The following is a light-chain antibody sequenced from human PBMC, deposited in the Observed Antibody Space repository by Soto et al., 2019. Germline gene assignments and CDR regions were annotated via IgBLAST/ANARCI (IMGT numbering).Light chain of an antibody. V-gene: IGLV2-14*01. CDR1: SSDFGDDKY. CDR2: GVN. J-gene: IGLJ1*01. Sequence: QSVLTQPASVSGSPGQSITVSCTGSSSDFGDDKYVSWYQQQPGKGPNLLIYGVNSRPSGISNRFSGSKSDITASLTISGLQAGDEADYYCSSYRSTSTLYVFGTGTKVTVL. CDR3: SSYRSTSTLYV.